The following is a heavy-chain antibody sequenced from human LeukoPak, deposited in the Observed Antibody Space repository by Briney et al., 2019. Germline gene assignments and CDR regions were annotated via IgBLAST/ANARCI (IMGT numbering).Heavy chain of an antibody. CDR1: GFTFSDYT. V-gene: IGHV3-30*02. CDR2: IQSNGNEK. Sequence: GGSLRLSCAVSGFTFSDYTMNWVRQAPGKGLEWVASIQSNGNEKYSSDSLKGRFTIPRDNSKNTLYLQMNTVRPEDTAVFYCARGVTSWPQGPYHFDYWGQGILITVSS. D-gene: IGHD2-2*01. CDR3: ARGVTSWPQGPYHFDY. J-gene: IGHJ4*02.